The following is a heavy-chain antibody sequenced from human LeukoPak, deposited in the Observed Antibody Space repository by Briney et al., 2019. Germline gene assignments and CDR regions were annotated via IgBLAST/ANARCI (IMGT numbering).Heavy chain of an antibody. V-gene: IGHV3-23*01. D-gene: IGHD3-16*01. Sequence: GGSLRLSCAASGFTFSSYAMSWVRQAPGKGLEWVSAISGSDGSTYYADSVKGRFTISRGNSKNTLYLQMNSLRAEDTAVYYCAKRGYVSPEEYFQHWGQGTLVTVSS. CDR2: ISGSDGST. CDR3: AKRGYVSPEEYFQH. CDR1: GFTFSSYA. J-gene: IGHJ1*01.